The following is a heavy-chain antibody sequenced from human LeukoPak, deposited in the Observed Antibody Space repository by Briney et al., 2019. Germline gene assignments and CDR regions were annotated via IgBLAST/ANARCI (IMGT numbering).Heavy chain of an antibody. CDR1: GYTLTSYG. Sequence: GASVKVSCKASGYTLTSYGISWVRQAPGQGLEWMGWISAYNGNTNYAQKLQGRVTMTTDTSTSTAYMELRSLRSDDTAVYYCARESYPGGDWSIDYWGQGTLVTVSS. V-gene: IGHV1-18*01. J-gene: IGHJ4*02. CDR3: ARESYPGGDWSIDY. CDR2: ISAYNGNT. D-gene: IGHD2-21*02.